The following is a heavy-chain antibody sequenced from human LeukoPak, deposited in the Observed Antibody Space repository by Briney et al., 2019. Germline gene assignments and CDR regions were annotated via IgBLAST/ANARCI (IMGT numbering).Heavy chain of an antibody. CDR1: GYSISSGYY. Sequence: SETLSLTCTVSGYSISSGYYWGWIRQPPGKGLEWIGSIYHSGSTYYNPSLKSRVTISVDTSKNQFSLKLSSVTAADTAVYYCARLPSFYYYGSGSYDYYFDYWGQGTLVTVSS. CDR2: IYHSGST. V-gene: IGHV4-38-2*02. J-gene: IGHJ4*02. D-gene: IGHD3-10*01. CDR3: ARLPSFYYYGSGSYDYYFDY.